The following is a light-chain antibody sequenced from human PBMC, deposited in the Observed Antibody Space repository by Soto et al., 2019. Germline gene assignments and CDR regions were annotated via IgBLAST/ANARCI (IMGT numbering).Light chain of an antibody. CDR3: QQYGSSIT. J-gene: IGKJ5*01. CDR1: QRVPRSY. V-gene: IGKV3-20*01. Sequence: EIVLTQSPGTLSLSPGERATLSCRASQRVPRSYLAWYQQKHGQAPRLLIYGTSSRATGIPDRFSGSGSGTDFTLTISRLEPEDFAVFYCQQYGSSITFGQWTRLYSK. CDR2: GTS.